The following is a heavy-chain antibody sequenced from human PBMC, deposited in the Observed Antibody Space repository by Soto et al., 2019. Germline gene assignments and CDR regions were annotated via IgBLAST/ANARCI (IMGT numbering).Heavy chain of an antibody. D-gene: IGHD3-10*01. CDR3: AKDRFHFVNMVRGVPDY. V-gene: IGHV3-23*01. J-gene: IGHJ4*02. CDR1: GFTFSSYS. CDR2: ISGSGGST. Sequence: HPGGSLRLSCAVSGFTFSSYSLSWVRQAPGKGLEWVSAISGSGGSTYYADSVKGQFTISRDNSKNTLYLQMNSLRAEDTAVYYCAKDRFHFVNMVRGVPDYWGQGTVVTVSS.